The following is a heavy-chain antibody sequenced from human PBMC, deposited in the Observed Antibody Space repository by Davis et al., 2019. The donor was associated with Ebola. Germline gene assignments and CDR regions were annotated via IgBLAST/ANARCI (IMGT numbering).Heavy chain of an antibody. D-gene: IGHD6-13*01. CDR1: GFTFSSYA. CDR3: AKVDSSSWPYYYYYGMDV. J-gene: IGHJ6*02. CDR2: ISGSGGST. V-gene: IGHV3-23*01. Sequence: PGGSLRLSCAASGFTFSSYAMSWVRQAPGKGLEWVSAISGSGGSTYYADSVKGRFTISRDNSKNTLYLQMNSLRAEDTAVYYCAKVDSSSWPYYYYYGMDVWGQGTTVTVSS.